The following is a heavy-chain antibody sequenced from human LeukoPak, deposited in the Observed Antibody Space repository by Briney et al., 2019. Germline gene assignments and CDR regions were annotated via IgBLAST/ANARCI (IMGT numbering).Heavy chain of an antibody. V-gene: IGHV4-61*02. J-gene: IGHJ4*02. CDR2: IYTSGST. CDR1: GGSISSGSYY. Sequence: SQTLSLTCTVSGGSISSGSYYWSWIRQPAGKGLEWIGRIYTSGSTNYNPSLKSRVTISVDTSKNQFSLKLSSVTAADTAVYYCANAPGGDYTDYWGQGTLVTVSS. CDR3: ANAPGGDYTDY. D-gene: IGHD4-17*01.